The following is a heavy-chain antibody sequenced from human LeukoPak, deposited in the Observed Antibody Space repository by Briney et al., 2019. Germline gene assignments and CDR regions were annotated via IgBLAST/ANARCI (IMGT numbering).Heavy chain of an antibody. V-gene: IGHV4-34*01. CDR1: GGSFSGYY. J-gene: IGHJ6*03. CDR2: INHSGST. Sequence: PSETLSLTCAVYGGSFSGYYWSWIRQPPGKGLEWIGEINHSGSTNYNPSLKSRVTTSVDTSKNQFSLKLSSVTAADTAVYYCARVRTGTTLRYYYMDVWGKGTTVTVSS. D-gene: IGHD1-7*01. CDR3: ARVRTGTTLRYYYMDV.